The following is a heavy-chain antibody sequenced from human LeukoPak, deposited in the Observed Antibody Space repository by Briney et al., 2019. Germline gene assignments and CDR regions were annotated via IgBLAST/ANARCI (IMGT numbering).Heavy chain of an antibody. CDR2: IYHSGST. J-gene: IGHJ5*02. Sequence: PSQTLSLTCAVSGGSISSGGYSWSWIRQPPGKGLEWIGYIYHSGSTDYNPSLKGRVIISIDRSKNQFSLQLTSVTAADTAVYYCAGPDRGLGSWGQGTLVTVSS. CDR1: GGSISSGGYS. V-gene: IGHV4-30-2*01. D-gene: IGHD3-22*01. CDR3: AGPDRGLGS.